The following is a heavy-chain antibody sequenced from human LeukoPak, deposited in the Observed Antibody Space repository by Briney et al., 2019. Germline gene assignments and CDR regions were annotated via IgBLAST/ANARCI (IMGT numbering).Heavy chain of an antibody. J-gene: IGHJ4*02. D-gene: IGHD4-17*01. V-gene: IGHV4-39*07. Sequence: PSETLSLTCTVSGGSISSSSYYWGWIRQPPGKGLEWIGRIYYSGSTYYNPSLKSRVTISVDTSNNQFSLKLSSVTAADTAVYYCARVSGDYVTSSPYDYWGQGTLVTVSS. CDR1: GGSISSSSYY. CDR2: IYYSGST. CDR3: ARVSGDYVTSSPYDY.